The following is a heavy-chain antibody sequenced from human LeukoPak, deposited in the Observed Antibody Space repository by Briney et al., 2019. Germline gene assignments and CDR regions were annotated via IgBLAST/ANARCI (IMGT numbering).Heavy chain of an antibody. CDR2: IYSGGST. J-gene: IGHJ6*03. V-gene: IGHV3-53*01. D-gene: IGHD1-26*01. Sequence: PGGSLRLSCAASGFTASSNYMSWVRQAPGKGLEWVSVIYSGGSTYYADSVKGRFTISRDNSKNTLYLQMNSLRAEDTAVYYCASSGSYYYYYYMDVWGKGTTVTVSS. CDR1: GFTASSNY. CDR3: ASSGSYYYYYYMDV.